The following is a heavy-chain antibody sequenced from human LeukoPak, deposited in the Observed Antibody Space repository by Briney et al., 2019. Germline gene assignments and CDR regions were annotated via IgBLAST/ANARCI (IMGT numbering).Heavy chain of an antibody. Sequence: PSETLPLTCTVSGGSISSYYWSWIRQPPGKGLEWIGYIYYSGSSGSTNYNPSLKSRVTISVDTSKNQFFLKLSSVTAADTAVYYCARVSTTSSGYFPCDYWGQGTLVTVSS. CDR3: ARVSTTSSGYFPCDY. D-gene: IGHD3-22*01. V-gene: IGHV4-59*01. CDR2: IYYSGSSGST. CDR1: GGSISSYY. J-gene: IGHJ4*02.